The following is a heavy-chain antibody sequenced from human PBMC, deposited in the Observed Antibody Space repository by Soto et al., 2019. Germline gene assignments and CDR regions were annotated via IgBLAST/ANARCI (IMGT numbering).Heavy chain of an antibody. CDR1: GFTFSSYA. J-gene: IGHJ4*02. CDR3: ARDDSPSWGGYSGYGEGNDY. D-gene: IGHD5-12*01. V-gene: IGHV3-30-3*01. Sequence: GGSLRLSCAASGFTFSSYAMHWVRQAPGKGLEWVAVISYDGSNKYYADSVKGRFTISRDNSKNTLYLQMNSLRAEDTAVYYCARDDSPSWGGYSGYGEGNDYWGQGTLVTVSS. CDR2: ISYDGSNK.